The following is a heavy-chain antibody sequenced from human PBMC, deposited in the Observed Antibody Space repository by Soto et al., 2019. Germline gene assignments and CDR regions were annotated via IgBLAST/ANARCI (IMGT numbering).Heavy chain of an antibody. CDR2: ISWSSGST. CDR3: ARDTRISGWYYFDY. J-gene: IGHJ4*02. CDR1: GFTFDDYA. Sequence: GGSLRLSCAASGFTFDDYAMHWVRQAPRKGLEWVAGISWSSGSTGYADSVQGRFTISRDNARNSLSLQMDSLRPEDTAFYFCARDTRISGWYYFDYWGQGILVTVSS. D-gene: IGHD6-19*01. V-gene: IGHV3-9*01.